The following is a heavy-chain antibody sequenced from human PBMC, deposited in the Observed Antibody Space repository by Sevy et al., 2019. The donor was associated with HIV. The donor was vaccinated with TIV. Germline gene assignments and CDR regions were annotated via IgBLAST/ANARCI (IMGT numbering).Heavy chain of an antibody. Sequence: GGSLRLSCAASGFTFSSYSMNWVRQAPGKGLEWVSSISSSSSYIYYADSVKGRFTISRDNAKNSRYLQMNSLRAEDTAVDYCAREGRITIFGVALGGYGMDVWGQGTKVTVSS. D-gene: IGHD3-3*01. CDR1: GFTFSSYS. CDR2: ISSSSSYI. CDR3: AREGRITIFGVALGGYGMDV. V-gene: IGHV3-21*01. J-gene: IGHJ6*02.